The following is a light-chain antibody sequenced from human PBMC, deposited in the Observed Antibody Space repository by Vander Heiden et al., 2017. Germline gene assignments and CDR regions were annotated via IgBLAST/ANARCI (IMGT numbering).Light chain of an antibody. CDR3: LQYSNSWT. Sequence: EIVLAQSPAALSLSPGERATLSCRASQSVGTNLAWYQQKPGQAPRLLIYGPSTRANGIPARFSGSGSGTEFTLTISRLQSEDFAVYYWLQYSNSWTFGQGTKVEIK. J-gene: IGKJ1*01. V-gene: IGKV3-15*01. CDR2: GPS. CDR1: QSVGTN.